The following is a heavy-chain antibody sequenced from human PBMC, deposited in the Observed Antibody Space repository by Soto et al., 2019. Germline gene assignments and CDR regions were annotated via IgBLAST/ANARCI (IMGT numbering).Heavy chain of an antibody. CDR2: IKTKTDGGTT. CDR3: AKAFSDTMIVVVIRPLYYFDY. D-gene: IGHD3-22*01. CDR1: GFTFNNAW. V-gene: IGHV3-15*07. Sequence: PGGSLRLSCAASGFTFNNAWMNWVRQAPGKGLEWVGRIKTKTDGGTTDYAAPVKGRFTISRDDSKNTLYLQMNSLRAEDTAVYYCAKAFSDTMIVVVIRPLYYFDYWGQGTLVTVSS. J-gene: IGHJ4*02.